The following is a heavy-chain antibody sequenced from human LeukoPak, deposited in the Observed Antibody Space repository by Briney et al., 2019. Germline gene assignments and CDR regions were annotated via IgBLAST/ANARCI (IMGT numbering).Heavy chain of an antibody. D-gene: IGHD3-10*01. CDR2: ISGSGDST. CDR3: ARGSYGSGSYTFDY. Sequence: GGSLRLSCAASGFTFSNYAMRWVRQAPGKGLEWVSGISGSGDSTYYADSVKGRFTISRDNAKNSLYLQMNSLRAEDTAVYYCARGSYGSGSYTFDYWGQGTLVTVSS. V-gene: IGHV3-23*01. J-gene: IGHJ4*02. CDR1: GFTFSNYA.